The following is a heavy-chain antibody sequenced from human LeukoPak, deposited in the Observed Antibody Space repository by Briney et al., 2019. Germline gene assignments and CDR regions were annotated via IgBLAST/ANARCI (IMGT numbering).Heavy chain of an antibody. D-gene: IGHD5-12*01. J-gene: IGHJ4*02. CDR2: IYSGGST. Sequence: GGSLRLSCAASGFSVSSNYMSSVRQAPGKRLEWVSVIYSGGSTYYADSVKGRFTISRDNSKNTLYLQMNSLRAEDTAVYYCARDAPPIVATPIDYWGQGTLVTVSS. CDR3: ARDAPPIVATPIDY. V-gene: IGHV3-66*01. CDR1: GFSVSSNY.